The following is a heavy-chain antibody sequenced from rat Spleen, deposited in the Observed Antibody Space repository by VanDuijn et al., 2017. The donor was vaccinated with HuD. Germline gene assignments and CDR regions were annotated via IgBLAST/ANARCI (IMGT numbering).Heavy chain of an antibody. CDR1: GFTFSDYY. CDR2: ISDDGSTT. D-gene: IGHD1-4*01. CDR3: ARVGTRVSRFAY. J-gene: IGHJ3*01. Sequence: EVQLVESDGGLVQPGRSLKLSCAASGFTFSDYYMAWVRQAPTKGLEWVAIISDDGSTTYYRDSVKGRFTISRDNARGTLYLQMDSLRSEDTATYYCARVGTRVSRFAYWGQGTLVTVSS. V-gene: IGHV5-29*01.